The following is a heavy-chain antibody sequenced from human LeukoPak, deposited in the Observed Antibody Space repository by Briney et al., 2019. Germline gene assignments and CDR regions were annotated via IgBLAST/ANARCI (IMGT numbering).Heavy chain of an antibody. CDR1: GFTFSSYW. J-gene: IGHJ5*02. V-gene: IGHV3-23*01. CDR3: AKDPDIWFGELSIWFDP. Sequence: GGSLRLSCAASGFTFSSYWMSWVRQAPGKGLEWVSAISGSGGSTYYADSVKGRFTISRDNSKNTLYLQMNSLRAEDTAVYYCAKDPDIWFGELSIWFDPWGQGTLVTVSS. CDR2: ISGSGGST. D-gene: IGHD3-10*01.